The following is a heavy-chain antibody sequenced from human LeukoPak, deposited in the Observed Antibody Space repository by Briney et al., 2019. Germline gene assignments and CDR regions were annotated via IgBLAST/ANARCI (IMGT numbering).Heavy chain of an antibody. D-gene: IGHD3-10*01. J-gene: IGHJ4*02. CDR2: IYPGDSDI. V-gene: IGHV5-51*01. Sequence: GKSLKISCKGSGYSFTSYWIGWVRQMPGKGLEWMGIIYPGDSDIRYSPSFQGQVTISADKSISTAYLQWSSLKASDTAMYYCGRQITRGGITHWGQGTLVTVSS. CDR3: GRQITRGGITH. CDR1: GYSFTSYW.